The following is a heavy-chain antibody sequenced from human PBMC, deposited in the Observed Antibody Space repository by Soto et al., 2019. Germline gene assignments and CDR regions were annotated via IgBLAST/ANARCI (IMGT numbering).Heavy chain of an antibody. D-gene: IGHD6-19*01. V-gene: IGHV1-18*01. CDR2: ISAYNGNT. CDR1: GYTFTSYG. J-gene: IGHJ4*02. Sequence: QVQLVQSGAQVKKPGASVKVSCTASGYTFTSYGISWVRQAPGQGLEWMGWISAYNGNTNYAQKLQGRVTMTTDTSTSTAYMELRSLRSDDTAVYYCAIDHRQWLDATGLDYWGQGTLVTVSS. CDR3: AIDHRQWLDATGLDY.